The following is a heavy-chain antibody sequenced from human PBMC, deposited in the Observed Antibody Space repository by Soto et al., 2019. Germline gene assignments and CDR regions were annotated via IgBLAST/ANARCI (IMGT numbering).Heavy chain of an antibody. CDR1: GGSFSGYY. Sequence: PSETLSLTCAVYGGSFSGYYWSWIRQPPGKGLEWIGEINHSGSTNYNPSLKSRVTISVDTSKNQFSLKLSSVTAADTAVYYCAQRLLTTVTTHDYWGQETLVTVSS. CDR2: INHSGST. CDR3: AQRLLTTVTTHDY. V-gene: IGHV4-34*01. D-gene: IGHD4-17*01. J-gene: IGHJ4*02.